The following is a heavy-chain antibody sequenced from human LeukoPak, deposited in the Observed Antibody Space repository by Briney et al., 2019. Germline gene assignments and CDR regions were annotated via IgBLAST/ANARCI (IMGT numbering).Heavy chain of an antibody. J-gene: IGHJ4*02. CDR1: GFTFSSYA. V-gene: IGHV3-30-3*01. Sequence: GGSMRLSCAASGFTFSSYAMHWVRQAPGKGLEWVAVISYDGSNKYYADSVKGRFTISRDNSKNTLYLQMNSLRAEDTAVYYCARDRSLDYWGQGTLVTVSS. CDR3: ARDRSLDY. CDR2: ISYDGSNK.